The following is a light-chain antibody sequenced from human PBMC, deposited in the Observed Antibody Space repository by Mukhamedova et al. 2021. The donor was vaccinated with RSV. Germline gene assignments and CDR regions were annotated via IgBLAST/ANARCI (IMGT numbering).Light chain of an antibody. Sequence: QKPGEAPVVVIFAKDNRPSGIPGRFSGSSPGNTASLPITGAQAEDEAVYYCNSRAFYNDHPVFGGGTKVTVL. CDR3: NSRAFYNDHPV. J-gene: IGLJ2*01. CDR2: AKD. V-gene: IGLV3-19*01.